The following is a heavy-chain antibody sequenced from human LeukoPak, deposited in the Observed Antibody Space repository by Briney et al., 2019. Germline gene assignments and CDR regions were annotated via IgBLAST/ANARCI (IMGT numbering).Heavy chain of an antibody. CDR3: TTGPLYYYYGMDV. V-gene: IGHV3-73*01. J-gene: IGHJ6*02. CDR2: IRSKANSYAT. Sequence: GGSLKLSCAASGFTFSGSAMHWVRQASGKGLEWVGRIRSKANSYATAYAASVKGRFTISRDDSKNTAYLQMNSLKTEDTAVYYRTTGPLYYYYGMDVWGQGTTVTVSS. CDR1: GFTFSGSA.